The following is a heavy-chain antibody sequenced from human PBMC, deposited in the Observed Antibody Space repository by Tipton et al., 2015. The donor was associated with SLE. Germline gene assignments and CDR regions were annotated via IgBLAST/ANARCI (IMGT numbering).Heavy chain of an antibody. J-gene: IGHJ6*03. CDR1: GGSFSGYY. Sequence: TLSLTCAVYGGSFSGYYWSWIRQPPGKGLEWIGEINHSGSTNYNPSLKSRVTISVDTSKNQFSLKLSSVTAADTAVYYCARVSRYYDFWSGYSPLYYYCMDVWGKGTTVTVSS. V-gene: IGHV4-34*01. D-gene: IGHD3-3*01. CDR3: ARVSRYYDFWSGYSPLYYYCMDV. CDR2: INHSGST.